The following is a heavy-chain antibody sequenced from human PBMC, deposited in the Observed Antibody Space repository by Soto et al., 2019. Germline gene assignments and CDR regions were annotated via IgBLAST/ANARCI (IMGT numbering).Heavy chain of an antibody. J-gene: IGHJ3*01. Sequence: GGSLRLSCAASGFTLTTYAMTWVRQAPGRGLEWVSMISSGVGTTYYADSVKGRFTISRDIPKNTLFLQMNSLRAGDAAVYYCAKRSPIAGSSFYVWSQGTMVTVSS. CDR1: GFTLTTYA. D-gene: IGHD6-13*01. V-gene: IGHV3-23*01. CDR3: AKRSPIAGSSFYV. CDR2: ISSGVGTT.